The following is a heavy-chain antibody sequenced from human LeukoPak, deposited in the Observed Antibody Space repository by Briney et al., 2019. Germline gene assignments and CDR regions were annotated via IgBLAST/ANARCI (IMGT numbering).Heavy chain of an antibody. J-gene: IGHJ4*02. CDR1: GFTFSIYG. CDR3: ARESTANYYGSGSYAPFPFGY. V-gene: IGHV3-23*01. D-gene: IGHD3-10*01. CDR2: ISGSGGTT. Sequence: GGSLRLSCAASGFTFSIYGMSRVRQAPGKGLEWVSAISGSGGTTYYADSVKGRFTISRDNSKNTLYLQMNSLRAEDTAVYYCARESTANYYGSGSYAPFPFGYWGQRTLVTVSS.